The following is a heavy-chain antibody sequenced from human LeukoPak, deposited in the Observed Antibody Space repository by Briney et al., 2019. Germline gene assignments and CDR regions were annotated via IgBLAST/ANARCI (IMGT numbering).Heavy chain of an antibody. Sequence: GASVKVSCKASGYTFTSYDMHWVRQAPGQGLEWMGIINPSCGSTSYAQKFQGRVTMTRDTSTSTVYMELSSLRSEDTAVYYCARVPALYCSSTNCYMVDYWGQGSLVTVSS. V-gene: IGHV1-46*01. CDR2: INPSCGST. D-gene: IGHD2-2*02. CDR3: ARVPALYCSSTNCYMVDY. CDR1: GYTFTSYD. J-gene: IGHJ4*02.